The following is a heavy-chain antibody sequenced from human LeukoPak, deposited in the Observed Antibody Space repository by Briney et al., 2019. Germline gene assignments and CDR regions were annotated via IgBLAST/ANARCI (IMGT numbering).Heavy chain of an antibody. V-gene: IGHV3-13*01. J-gene: IGHJ4*02. D-gene: IGHD1-26*01. CDR2: IGTAGDT. CDR3: ATDIVGATTFDY. Sequence: GGSLRLSCAASGFTFSSYDMHWVRQATGKGLEWVSAIGTAGDTYYPGSVKGRFTISRENAKNSLYLQMNSLRAGDTAVYYCATDIVGATTFDYWGQGTLVTVSS. CDR1: GFTFSSYD.